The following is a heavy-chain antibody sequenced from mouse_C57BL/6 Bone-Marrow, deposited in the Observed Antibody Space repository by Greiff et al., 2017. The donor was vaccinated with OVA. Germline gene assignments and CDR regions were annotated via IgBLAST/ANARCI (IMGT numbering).Heavy chain of an antibody. CDR1: GYTFTNYW. V-gene: IGHV1-63*01. J-gene: IGHJ2*01. D-gene: IGHD1-1*01. CDR3: ARGGLLRYGSRFDY. Sequence: QVQLQQSGAELVRPGTSVKMSCKASGYTFTNYWIGWAKQRPGHGLEWIGDIYPGGGYTNYNEKFKGKATLTADKSSSTAYMQFSSLTSEDSAIYYCARGGLLRYGSRFDYWGQGTTLTVSS. CDR2: IYPGGGYT.